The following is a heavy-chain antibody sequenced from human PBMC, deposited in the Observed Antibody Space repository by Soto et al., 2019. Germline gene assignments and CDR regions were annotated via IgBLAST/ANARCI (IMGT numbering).Heavy chain of an antibody. J-gene: IGHJ6*02. CDR2: IIPIFGTA. D-gene: IGHD3-22*01. CDR3: VSNYYDSSGYYYDYYYYYGMDV. CDR1: GGTFSSYA. Sequence: WASVKVSCKASGGTFSSYAISWVRQAPGQGLEWMGGIIPIFGTANYAQKFQGRVTITADKSTSTAYMELSSLRSEDTAVYYCVSNYYDSSGYYYDYYYYYGMDVWGQGTTVTVSS. V-gene: IGHV1-69*06.